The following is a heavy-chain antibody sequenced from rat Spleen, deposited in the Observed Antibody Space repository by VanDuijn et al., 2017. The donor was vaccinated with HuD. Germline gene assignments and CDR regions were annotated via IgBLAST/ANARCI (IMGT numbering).Heavy chain of an antibody. D-gene: IGHD1-7*01. CDR1: GFTFSNHG. Sequence: EVQLVESDGGLVQPGRSLKLSCAASGFTFSNHGMAWVRQTPTKGLEWVASISYDDTSTHYRDSVKGRFTISRDIAKSSLFLQMDSLRSEDTATYYCTTGPPSPSYPRDYWGQGVMVTVSS. V-gene: IGHV5-20*01. CDR3: TTGPPSPSYPRDY. J-gene: IGHJ2*01. CDR2: ISYDDTST.